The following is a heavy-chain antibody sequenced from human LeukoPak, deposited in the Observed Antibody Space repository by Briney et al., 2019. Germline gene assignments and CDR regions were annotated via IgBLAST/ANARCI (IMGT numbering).Heavy chain of an antibody. D-gene: IGHD1-26*01. CDR2: INWNGGST. CDR1: GFTFDDYG. V-gene: IGHV3-20*04. J-gene: IGHJ3*02. CDR3: ARDRGVGATSAFDI. Sequence: PGGSLRLSCAASGFTFDDYGMSWVRQAPGKGLEWVSGINWNGGSTGYADSVKGRFTISRDNAKNSLYLQMNSLRAEDTAVYYCARDRGVGATSAFDIWGQGTMVTVSS.